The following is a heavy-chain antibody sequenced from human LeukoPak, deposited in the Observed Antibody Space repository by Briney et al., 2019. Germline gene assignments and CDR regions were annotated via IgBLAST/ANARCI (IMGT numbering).Heavy chain of an antibody. CDR1: GGSISSGDYY. V-gene: IGHV4-30-4*02. Sequence: SETLSLTCTVSGGSISSGDYYWSWIRQPPGKGLEWIGYIYYSGSTYYNPSLKSRVTISVDTSKNQFSLKLSSVTAADTAVYYCASTSQWRSGHMDVWGQGTTVTVSS. D-gene: IGHD2-15*01. CDR3: ASTSQWRSGHMDV. CDR2: IYYSGST. J-gene: IGHJ6*02.